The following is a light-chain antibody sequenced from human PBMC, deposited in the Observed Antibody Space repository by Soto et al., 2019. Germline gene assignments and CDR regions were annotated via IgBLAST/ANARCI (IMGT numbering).Light chain of an antibody. CDR3: LQYSSHSWT. CDR1: RSISDW. CDR2: DAS. V-gene: IGKV1-5*01. J-gene: IGKJ1*01. Sequence: IQMTQSPSTLSASVGDRVTITCRASRSISDWLAWYQQKPGKAPELLIFDASSLKSGVPSRFSGSGSGTEFTLTISRLQPDDVATYYCLQYSSHSWTFGQGTKVEIK.